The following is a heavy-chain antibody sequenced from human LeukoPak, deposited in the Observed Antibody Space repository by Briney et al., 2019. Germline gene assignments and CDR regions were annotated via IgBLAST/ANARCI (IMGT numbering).Heavy chain of an antibody. V-gene: IGHV3-23*01. D-gene: IGHD3-22*01. CDR1: GFTFSSYA. J-gene: IGHJ4*02. CDR2: ISGSGDNT. Sequence: GGSLRLSCAASGFTFSSYAMSWVRQAPGKGLEWVSGISGSGDNTHYADSVKGRFTISRDNSKNALYVQVNSLGTEDTAAYYCAKGSYYDSSGSFYFDYWGQGTLVTVSS. CDR3: AKGSYYDSSGSFYFDY.